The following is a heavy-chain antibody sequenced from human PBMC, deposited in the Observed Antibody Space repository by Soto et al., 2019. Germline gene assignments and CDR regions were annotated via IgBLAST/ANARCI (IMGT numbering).Heavy chain of an antibody. D-gene: IGHD2-2*01. CDR3: ARARFCTSTSCYHYFDF. J-gene: IGHJ4*02. CDR2: VYHNGRT. CDR1: GGSIDNYY. V-gene: IGHV4-59*01. Sequence: PSETLSLTCNVSGGSIDNYYWTWIRQAPGKGLEWIGYVYHNGRTSYNPSLKSRVSISVDRSKNQFSLNLSSVTPADTAVYYCARARFCTSTSCYHYFDFWGQGTLVTVSS.